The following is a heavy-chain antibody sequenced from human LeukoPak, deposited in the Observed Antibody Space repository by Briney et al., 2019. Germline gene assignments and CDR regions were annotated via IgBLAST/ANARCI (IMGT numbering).Heavy chain of an antibody. CDR1: GGSISSSSYY. Sequence: SETLSLTCTVSGGSISSSSYYWGWIRQPPGKGLEWIGYIYYSGSTNYNPSLKSRVTISVDTSKNQFSLKLSSVTAADTAVYYCARVNPSSSEYYYYYGMDVWGQGTTVTVSS. CDR2: IYYSGST. CDR3: ARVNPSSSEYYYYYGMDV. D-gene: IGHD6-6*01. V-gene: IGHV4-61*05. J-gene: IGHJ6*02.